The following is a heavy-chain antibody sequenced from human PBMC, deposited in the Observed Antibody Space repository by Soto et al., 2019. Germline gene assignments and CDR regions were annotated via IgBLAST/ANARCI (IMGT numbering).Heavy chain of an antibody. Sequence: QVQLVQSGADVKKPGASVKVSCKASGYTFSKFFIHWVRQAPGQGLEWLGFVPPGSGSANYEQKLQGRVPMTRDTSMRTVYLYLSRLRSDNTAMYYCARDSDGTTSLTHHWRQGTLVTVSS. J-gene: IGHJ5*02. V-gene: IGHV1-46*01. CDR2: VPPGSGSA. CDR1: GYTFSKFF. CDR3: ARDSDGTTSLTHH. D-gene: IGHD6-6*01.